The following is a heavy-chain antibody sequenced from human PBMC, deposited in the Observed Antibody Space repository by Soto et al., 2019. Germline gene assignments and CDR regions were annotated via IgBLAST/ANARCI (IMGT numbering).Heavy chain of an antibody. CDR3: AKADLDIVVVVAATDPGYFQH. V-gene: IGHV3-23*01. CDR2: MSGSGGST. CDR1: GFTFSSYA. J-gene: IGHJ1*01. D-gene: IGHD2-15*01. Sequence: EVQLLESGGGLVQPGGSLRLSCAASGFTFSSYAMSWVRQAPGKGLEWVSAMSGSGGSTYYADSVKGRFTISRDNSNHTLYLQMNSLRAEDTAVYYCAKADLDIVVVVAATDPGYFQHWGQGTLVPVSS.